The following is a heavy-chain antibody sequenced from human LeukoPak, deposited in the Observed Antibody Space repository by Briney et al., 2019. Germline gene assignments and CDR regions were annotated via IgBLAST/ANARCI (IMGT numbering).Heavy chain of an antibody. Sequence: GESLKISCKGSGYSFTSYWIGWVRQMPGKGLEWMGIIYPGDSDTRYSPSFQGQVTISADKSISTAYLQWSSLKASDTAMYYCARVLKQWLVNDAFDIWGQGTMVTVSS. CDR2: IYPGDSDT. CDR1: GYSFTSYW. J-gene: IGHJ3*02. V-gene: IGHV5-51*01. CDR3: ARVLKQWLVNDAFDI. D-gene: IGHD6-19*01.